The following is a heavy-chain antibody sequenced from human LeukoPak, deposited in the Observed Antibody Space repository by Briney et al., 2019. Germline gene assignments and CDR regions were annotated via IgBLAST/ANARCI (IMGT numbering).Heavy chain of an antibody. J-gene: IGHJ6*02. Sequence: GGSLRLSCAASGFTFSSYAMSWVRQAPGKGLEWVSAISGSGGSTYYADSVKGRFTISRDNAKNTLYLQMNSLRAEDTAVYYCSRDSLSSCGGDCYSGLDVWGQGTTVTVSS. D-gene: IGHD2-21*02. CDR2: ISGSGGST. V-gene: IGHV3-23*01. CDR1: GFTFSSYA. CDR3: SRDSLSSCGGDCYSGLDV.